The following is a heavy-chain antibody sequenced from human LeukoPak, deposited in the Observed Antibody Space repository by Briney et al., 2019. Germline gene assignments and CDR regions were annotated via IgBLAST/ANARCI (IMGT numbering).Heavy chain of an antibody. J-gene: IGHJ4*02. V-gene: IGHV1-8*02. CDR3: ARGGYYDSSGYYPLGFDY. CDR2: MNPNSGNT. D-gene: IGHD3-22*01. CDR1: GYTFTTYG. Sequence: ASVKVSCKASGYTFTTYGISWVRQAPGQGLEWMGWMNPNSGNTGYAQKFQGRVTMTRNTSISTAYMELSSLRSEDTAVYYCARGGYYDSSGYYPLGFDYWGQGTLVTVSS.